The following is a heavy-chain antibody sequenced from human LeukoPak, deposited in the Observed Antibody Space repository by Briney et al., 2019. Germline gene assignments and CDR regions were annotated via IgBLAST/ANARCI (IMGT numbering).Heavy chain of an antibody. CDR1: GGSISSSSYY. Sequence: SETLSLTCTVSGGSISSSSYYWGWIRQPPGKGLEWIGSIYYSGSTYYNPSLKSRVTISVDTSKNQFSLKLSSVTAADTAVYYCARERRMAAHFDYWGQGTLVTVSS. V-gene: IGHV4-39*02. D-gene: IGHD6-13*01. J-gene: IGHJ4*02. CDR3: ARERRMAAHFDY. CDR2: IYYSGST.